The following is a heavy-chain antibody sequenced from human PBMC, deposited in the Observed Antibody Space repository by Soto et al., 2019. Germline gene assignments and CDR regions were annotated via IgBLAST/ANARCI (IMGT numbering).Heavy chain of an antibody. D-gene: IGHD6-13*01. CDR2: ISSSSSYI. CDR1: GFTFSSYS. J-gene: IGHJ4*02. CDR3: ARDLQQQLVNRFDY. V-gene: IGHV3-21*01. Sequence: GSLRLSCAASGFTFSSYSMNWVRQAPGKGLEWVSSISSSSSYIYYADSVKGRFTISRDNAKNSLYLQMNSLRAEDTAVYYCARDLQQQLVNRFDYWGQGTRVTAPQ.